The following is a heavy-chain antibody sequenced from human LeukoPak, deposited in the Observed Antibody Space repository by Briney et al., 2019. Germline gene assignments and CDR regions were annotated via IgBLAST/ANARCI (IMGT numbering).Heavy chain of an antibody. CDR2: FDPEDGET. CDR1: GYTLTELS. V-gene: IGHV1-24*01. J-gene: IGHJ5*02. D-gene: IGHD3-22*01. CDR3: ATGGGYDSSGHTSSNWFDP. Sequence: GASVKVSCKVSGYTLTELSMHWVRQAPGKGLEWMGGFDPEDGETIYAQKFQGRVTMTEDTSTDTAYMELSSLRSEDTAVYYCATGGGYDSSGHTSSNWFDPWGQGTLVTVSS.